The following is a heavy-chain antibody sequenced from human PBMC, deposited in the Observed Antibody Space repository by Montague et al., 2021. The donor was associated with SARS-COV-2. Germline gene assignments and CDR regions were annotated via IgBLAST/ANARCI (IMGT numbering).Heavy chain of an antibody. D-gene: IGHD6-19*01. CDR3: VRYSGWFYFDF. J-gene: IGHJ4*02. V-gene: IGHV6-1*01. CDR2: PYYRSKWYS. Sequence: CAISGDSVSGHSVAWSWLRQSPSRGLEWLGRPYYRSKWYSDYAPSVRGRLTVNPDASKNEFSLELNYVTPEDTAVYYCVRYSGWFYFDFWGQGTLVTVSS. CDR1: GDSVSGHSVA.